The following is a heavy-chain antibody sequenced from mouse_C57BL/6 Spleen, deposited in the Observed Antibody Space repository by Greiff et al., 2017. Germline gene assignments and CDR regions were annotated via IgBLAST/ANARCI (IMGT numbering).Heavy chain of an antibody. CDR3: TTWDGNYFGAY. Sequence: EVQLQQSGAELVRPGASVKLSCTASGFNIKDDYMPWVKQRPEQGLEWIGWIDPENGDTEYASKFQGKATITADTSSNTAYLQLSSLTSEDTAVYYCTTWDGNYFGAYWGQGTLVTVSA. V-gene: IGHV14-4*01. D-gene: IGHD2-1*01. CDR2: IDPENGDT. CDR1: GFNIKDDY. J-gene: IGHJ3*01.